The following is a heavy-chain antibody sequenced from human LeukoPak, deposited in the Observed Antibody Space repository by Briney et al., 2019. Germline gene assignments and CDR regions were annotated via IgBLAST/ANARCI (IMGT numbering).Heavy chain of an antibody. Sequence: GGSLRLSCAASGFTFSSYSMNWVRQAPGKGREGVSSISSSSSYIYYADSVKGRFTISRHNAKNSLYLQMNSLRAEDTAVYYCARDGRDTAMVRAWYYGMDVWGQGTTVTVSS. CDR1: GFTFSSYS. CDR3: ARDGRDTAMVRAWYYGMDV. J-gene: IGHJ6*02. V-gene: IGHV3-21*01. D-gene: IGHD5-18*01. CDR2: ISSSSSYI.